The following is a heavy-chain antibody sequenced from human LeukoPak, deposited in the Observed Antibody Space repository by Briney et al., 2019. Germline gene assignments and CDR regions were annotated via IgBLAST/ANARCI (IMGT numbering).Heavy chain of an antibody. J-gene: IGHJ4*02. CDR1: GGSISSSSYY. CDR2: IYYSGST. CDR3: ARVQPSLRYFDWLLGVPGVPFDY. V-gene: IGHV4-39*07. D-gene: IGHD3-9*01. Sequence: SETLSLTCTVSGGSISSSSYYWGWIRQPPGKGLEWIGSIYYSGSTYYNPSLKSRVTISVDTSKNQVSLKLSSVTAADTAVYYCARVQPSLRYFDWLLGVPGVPFDYWGQGTLVTVSS.